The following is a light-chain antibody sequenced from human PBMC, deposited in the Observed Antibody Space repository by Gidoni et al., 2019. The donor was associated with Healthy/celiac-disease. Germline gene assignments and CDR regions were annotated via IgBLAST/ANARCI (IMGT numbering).Light chain of an antibody. Sequence: QPALTQPPSAPGSPGQSGTISCTGTSSDVGGYNYVPWYQQHPGKAPKLMIYEVSKRPSGVPDRFSGSKSGNTASLTVSGLQAEDEADYYCSSYAGSNNLVFGGGTKLTVL. CDR3: SSYAGSNNLV. CDR2: EVS. J-gene: IGLJ2*01. V-gene: IGLV2-8*01. CDR1: SSDVGGYNY.